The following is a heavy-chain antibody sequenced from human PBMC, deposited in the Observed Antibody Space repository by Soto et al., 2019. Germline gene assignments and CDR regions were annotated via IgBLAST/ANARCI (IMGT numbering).Heavy chain of an antibody. V-gene: IGHV1-18*01. D-gene: IGHD1-1*01. Sequence: ASVKVSCKASGYTFTTYGINWVRQAPGQGLEWMGWISAYNGNTNYAQKLQGRVTMTTDTSTSTAYMELRSLRSDDTAVYYCARVWVGTTFAYYYGMDVWGQGTTVTVSS. J-gene: IGHJ6*02. CDR1: GYTFTTYG. CDR2: ISAYNGNT. CDR3: ARVWVGTTFAYYYGMDV.